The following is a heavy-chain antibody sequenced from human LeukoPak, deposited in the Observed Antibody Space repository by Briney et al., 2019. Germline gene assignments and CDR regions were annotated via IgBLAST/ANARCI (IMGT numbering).Heavy chain of an antibody. CDR1: GETFIHNF. J-gene: IGHJ4*02. D-gene: IGHD6-19*01. V-gene: IGHV4-34*01. CDR2: INHSGST. Sequence: NPSETLSLTCAVYGETFIHNFWTWIRQPPGKGLEWIGQINHSGSTYYNPSLKSRVTILVDTSKNQFSLKLTSVTAADTAVYYCARAMPYFYGSIAVPGTIDYSGQGILVTVSS. CDR3: ARAMPYFYGSIAVPGTIDY.